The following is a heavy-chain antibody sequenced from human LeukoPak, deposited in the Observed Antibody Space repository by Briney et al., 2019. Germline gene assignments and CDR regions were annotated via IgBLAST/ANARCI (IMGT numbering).Heavy chain of an antibody. V-gene: IGHV3-7*01. CDR3: ASLPNYHSSSRDP. J-gene: IGHJ4*02. Sequence: GGSLRLSCAASGFTFSSYWMSWVRQAPGKGLEWVANIKQDGSEKYYVDSVKGRFTISRDNAKNSLYLQMNSLRAEDTAVYYCASLPNYHSSSRDPWGQGTLVTVSS. CDR1: GFTFSSYW. CDR2: IKQDGSEK. D-gene: IGHD6-13*01.